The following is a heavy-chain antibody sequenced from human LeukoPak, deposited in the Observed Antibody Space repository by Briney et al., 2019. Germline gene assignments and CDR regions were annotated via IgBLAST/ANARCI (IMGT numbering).Heavy chain of an antibody. D-gene: IGHD1-26*01. Sequence: GGSLRLSCAASGFTFSTYAMSWVRQAPGKGPEWVSAISGSGGSTYYADSVKGRFTISRDNSKNTLYLQMNSLRAEDTAVYYCAKDLRVGATDCYFDYWGQGTLVTVSS. CDR1: GFTFSTYA. J-gene: IGHJ4*02. CDR2: ISGSGGST. CDR3: AKDLRVGATDCYFDY. V-gene: IGHV3-23*01.